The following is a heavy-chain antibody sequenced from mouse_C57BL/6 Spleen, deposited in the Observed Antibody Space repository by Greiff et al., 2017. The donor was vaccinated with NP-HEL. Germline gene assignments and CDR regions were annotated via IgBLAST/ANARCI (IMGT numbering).Heavy chain of an antibody. CDR3: ARGYDERAWFAY. V-gene: IGHV1-82*01. J-gene: IGHJ3*01. CDR2: IYPGDGDT. D-gene: IGHD2-2*01. CDR1: GYAFSSSW. Sequence: QVQLQQSGPELVKPGASVKISCKASGYAFSSSWMNWVKQRPGKGLEWIGRIYPGDGDTNYNGKFKGKATLTADKSSSTAYMQLSSLTSEDSAVYFCARGYDERAWFAYWGQGTLVTVSA.